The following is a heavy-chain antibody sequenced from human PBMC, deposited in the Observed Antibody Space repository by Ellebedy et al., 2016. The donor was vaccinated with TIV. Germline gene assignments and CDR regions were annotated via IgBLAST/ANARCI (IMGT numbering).Heavy chain of an antibody. D-gene: IGHD6-13*01. CDR2: IYYIGNT. V-gene: IGHV4-39*01. CDR3: AGQTIAAGGTEEYFHH. CDR1: GGSISSSSYY. J-gene: IGHJ1*01. Sequence: MPSETLSLTCTVSGGSISSSSYYWGWIRQPPGKGLEWIGSIYYIGNTYYTPSLKSRVTMSVDTSKNQFSLQLSSVTAADKAVYYCAGQTIAAGGTEEYFHHWGQGTLVTVSS.